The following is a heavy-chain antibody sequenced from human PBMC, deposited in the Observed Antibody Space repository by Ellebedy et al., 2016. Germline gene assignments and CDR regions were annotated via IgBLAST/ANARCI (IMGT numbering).Heavy chain of an antibody. J-gene: IGHJ5*02. V-gene: IGHV1-8*01. Sequence: ASVKVSCXASGYTFTSYDINWVRQATGQGLEWMGWMNPNSGNTGYAQKFQGRVTMTRNTSISTAYMELSSLRSDDTAVYYCARASMVRGVKGDWFDPWGQGTLVTVSS. CDR3: ARASMVRGVKGDWFDP. CDR2: MNPNSGNT. D-gene: IGHD3-10*01. CDR1: GYTFTSYD.